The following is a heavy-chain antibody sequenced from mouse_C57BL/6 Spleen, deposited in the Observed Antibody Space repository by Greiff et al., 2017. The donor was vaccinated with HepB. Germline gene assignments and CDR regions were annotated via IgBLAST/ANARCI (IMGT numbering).Heavy chain of an antibody. CDR2: IYPGDGDT. J-gene: IGHJ4*01. CDR3: ARPSYYYGSSHYAMDY. CDR1: GYAFSSSW. D-gene: IGHD1-1*01. Sequence: VQLQESGPELVKPGASVKISCKASGYAFSSSWMNWVKQRPGKGLEWIGRIYPGDGDTNYNGKFKGKATLTADKSSSTAYMQLSSLTSEDSAVYFCARPSYYYGSSHYAMDYWGQGTSVTVSS. V-gene: IGHV1-82*01.